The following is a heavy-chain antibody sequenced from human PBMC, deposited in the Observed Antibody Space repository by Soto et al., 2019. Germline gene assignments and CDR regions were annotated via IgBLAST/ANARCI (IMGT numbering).Heavy chain of an antibody. J-gene: IGHJ4*02. Sequence: PGGSLRLSCAASGFTFSSYGMHWVRQAPGKGLEWVAVISYDGSNKYFADSVKGRFTISRDNSKNTLYLQMNSLRAEDTAVYYCAKDAEFCSGGSCYSPYYFDYWGQGTLVTVSS. V-gene: IGHV3-30*18. CDR1: GFTFSSYG. D-gene: IGHD2-15*01. CDR3: AKDAEFCSGGSCYSPYYFDY. CDR2: ISYDGSNK.